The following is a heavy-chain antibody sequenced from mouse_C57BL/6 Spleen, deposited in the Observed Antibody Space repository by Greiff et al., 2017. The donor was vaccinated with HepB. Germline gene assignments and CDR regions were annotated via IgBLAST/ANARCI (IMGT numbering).Heavy chain of an antibody. CDR1: GFNIKDDY. D-gene: IGHD1-1*01. Sequence: EVQLQQSGAELVRPGASVKLSCTASGFNIKDDYMHWVKQRPEQGLEWIGWIDPENGDTEYASKFQGKATITADTSSNTAYLQLSSLTSEDTAVYYCTNFITTVVAHFDVWGTGTTVTVSS. J-gene: IGHJ1*03. CDR3: TNFITTVVAHFDV. CDR2: IDPENGDT. V-gene: IGHV14-4*01.